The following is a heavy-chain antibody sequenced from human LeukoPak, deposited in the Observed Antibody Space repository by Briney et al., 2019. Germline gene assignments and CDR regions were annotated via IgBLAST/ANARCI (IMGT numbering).Heavy chain of an antibody. D-gene: IGHD3-3*01. CDR1: GFSLSTSGVG. Sequence: SGPTLVNPTQTLTLTCTFSGFSLSTSGVGVGWIRQPPGKALEWLALIYWDDDKRYSPSLKSRLTITKDTSKNQVVLTMTNMDPVDTATHYCAHRQPSITIFRGSFDYWGQGTLVTVSS. CDR3: AHRQPSITIFRGSFDY. J-gene: IGHJ4*02. V-gene: IGHV2-5*02. CDR2: IYWDDDK.